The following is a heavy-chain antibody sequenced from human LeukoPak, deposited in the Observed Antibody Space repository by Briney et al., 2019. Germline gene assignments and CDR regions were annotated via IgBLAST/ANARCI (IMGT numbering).Heavy chain of an antibody. J-gene: IGHJ4*02. CDR2: INGNGDST. D-gene: IGHD1-26*01. V-gene: IGHV3-23*01. Sequence: GGSLRLSCAASGFTFNSYVMSWVRQAPGKGLDWVSSINGNGDSTYCADSVQSRFTISRDNSKKTLYLQMNSLRAEDTAVYYCTKRALGSAYYFDSWGQGTLVTVSS. CDR3: TKRALGSAYYFDS. CDR1: GFTFNSYV.